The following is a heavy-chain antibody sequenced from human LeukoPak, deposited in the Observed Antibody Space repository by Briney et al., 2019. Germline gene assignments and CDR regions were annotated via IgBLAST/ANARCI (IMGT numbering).Heavy chain of an antibody. D-gene: IGHD5-24*01. CDR3: ARGGPEMATSDY. J-gene: IGHJ4*02. CDR2: INPNSGGP. CDR1: GYTFTGYY. V-gene: IGHV1-2*02. Sequence: ASVKVSCKASGYTFTGYYMHWVRQAPGQGLEWMGWINPNSGGPNYAQKFQGRVTMTRDTSISTAYMELSRLRSDDTAVYYCARGGPEMATSDYWGQGTLVTVSS.